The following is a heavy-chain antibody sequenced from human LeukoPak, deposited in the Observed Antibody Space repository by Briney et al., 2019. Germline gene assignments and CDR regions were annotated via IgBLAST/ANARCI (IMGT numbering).Heavy chain of an antibody. D-gene: IGHD3-22*01. J-gene: IGHJ3*02. V-gene: IGHV3-33*01. CDR1: GFTFSSYG. CDR2: IWYDGSNK. CDR3: AREVVVIIKDAFDI. Sequence: GGSLRLSCAASGFTFSSYGMHWVRQAPGKGLEWVAVIWYDGSNKYYADSVKGRFTISRDNSKNTLYLQMNSLRAEDTAVHYCAREVVVIIKDAFDIWGQGTMVTVSS.